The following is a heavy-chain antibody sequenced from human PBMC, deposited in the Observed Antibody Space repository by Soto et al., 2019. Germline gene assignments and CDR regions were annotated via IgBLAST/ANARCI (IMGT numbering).Heavy chain of an antibody. Sequence: QVQLQESGPGLVKPSETLSLTCTVSGGSISSYYWSWIRQPPGKGLEWIGYIYYSGSTNYNPSLKSRVTISVDTSKNQLSLKLSSVTAADTAVYYCATGGVWGSYRLDYWGQGTLVTVSS. CDR1: GGSISSYY. CDR3: ATGGVWGSYRLDY. J-gene: IGHJ4*02. V-gene: IGHV4-59*01. CDR2: IYYSGST. D-gene: IGHD3-16*02.